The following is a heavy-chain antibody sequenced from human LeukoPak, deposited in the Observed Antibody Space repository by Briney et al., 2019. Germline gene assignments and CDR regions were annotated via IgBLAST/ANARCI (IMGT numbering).Heavy chain of an antibody. CDR3: ARSRIDYYYYGMDV. J-gene: IGHJ6*02. CDR2: ISYDGSNK. CDR1: GFTFSSYA. V-gene: IGHV3-30-3*01. Sequence: SGGSLRLSCAASGFTFSSYAMHWVRQAPGKGLEWVAVISYDGSNKYYADSVKGRFTISRDNSKNTLYLQMNSLRAEDTAVYYCARSRIDYYYYGMDVWGQGTTVTVSS.